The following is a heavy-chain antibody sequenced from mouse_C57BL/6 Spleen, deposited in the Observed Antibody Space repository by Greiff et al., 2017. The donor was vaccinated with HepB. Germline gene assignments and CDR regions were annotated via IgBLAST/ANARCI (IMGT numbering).Heavy chain of an antibody. D-gene: IGHD5-1*01. J-gene: IGHJ2*01. CDR3: ARQEVLDY. V-gene: IGHV5-6*01. Sequence: EVHLVESGGDLVKPGGSLKLSCAASGFTFSSYGMSWVRQTPDKRLEWVATISSGGSYTYYPDSVKGRFTISRDNAKNTLYLQMSSLKSEDTAMYYGARQEVLDYWGQGTTLTVSS. CDR1: GFTFSSYG. CDR2: ISSGGSYT.